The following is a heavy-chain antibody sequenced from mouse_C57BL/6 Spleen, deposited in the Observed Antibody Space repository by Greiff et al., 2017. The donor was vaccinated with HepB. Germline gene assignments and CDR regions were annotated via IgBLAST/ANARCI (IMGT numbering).Heavy chain of an antibody. CDR1: GFTFSSYG. V-gene: IGHV5-6*01. D-gene: IGHD1-1*01. Sequence: VQLKESGGDLVKPGGSLKLSCAASGFTFSSYGMSWVRQTPDKRLEWVATISSGGSYTYYPDSVKGRFTISRDNAKNTLYLQMSSLKSEDTAMYYCARPLYYDGSSYYAMDYWGQGTSVTVSS. J-gene: IGHJ4*01. CDR2: ISSGGSYT. CDR3: ARPLYYDGSSYYAMDY.